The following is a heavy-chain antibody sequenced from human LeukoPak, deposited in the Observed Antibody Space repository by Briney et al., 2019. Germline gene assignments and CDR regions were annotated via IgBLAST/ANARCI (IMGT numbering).Heavy chain of an antibody. CDR1: GGTFSSYV. D-gene: IGHD3-10*01. CDR3: ARDSAGYMDV. J-gene: IGHJ6*03. CDR2: IIPIFGTA. Sequence: SVKVSCKASGGTFSSYVISWVRQAPGQGLEWMGGIIPIFGTANYAQKFQGRVTITADESTSTAYMEMSSLRSEDTAVYYCARDSAGYMDVWGKGTTVTISS. V-gene: IGHV1-69*13.